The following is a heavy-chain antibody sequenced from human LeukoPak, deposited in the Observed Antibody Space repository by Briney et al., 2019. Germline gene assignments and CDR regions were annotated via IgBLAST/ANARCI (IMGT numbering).Heavy chain of an antibody. J-gene: IGHJ6*02. CDR3: VRSTGDFYYGMDV. V-gene: IGHV3-23*01. CDR2: ISGGGDT. CDR1: GFSFTNYA. Sequence: GGSLSLSCAASGFSFTNYAIYWVRQAPGEGLEWVSVISGGGDTTYADSVKGRFTISRDNSRNTVYLQMDSLRADDMAVYYCVRSTGDFYYGMDVWGQGTTVTVS.